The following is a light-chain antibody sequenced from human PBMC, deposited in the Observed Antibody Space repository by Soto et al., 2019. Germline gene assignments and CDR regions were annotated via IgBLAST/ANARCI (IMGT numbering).Light chain of an antibody. V-gene: IGKV3-20*01. J-gene: IGKJ4*01. CDR3: QQYGSSPFT. CDR1: QSVSSSS. CDR2: GAS. Sequence: EIVLTKSPGTLSLSPGERATLSCRASQSVSSSSLAWYQQKPGQAPRLLIYGASSRATGIPDRFSGSGSGTDFTLTISRLEPEDFAGYYCQQYGSSPFTFGGGTKVEIK.